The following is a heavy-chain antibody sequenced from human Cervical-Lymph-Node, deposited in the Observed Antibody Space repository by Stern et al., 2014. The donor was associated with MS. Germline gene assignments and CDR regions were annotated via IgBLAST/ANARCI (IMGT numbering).Heavy chain of an antibody. Sequence: VQLEQSGGGVIQPGGSLSLSCTASGVTVSRDYMTWVRQAPGKGLEWGALITNVGSTFDTDSVKGRCASSRDESKNTVYLHMTSLRAEDTAMYYCARDTSSPERSDWWGQGTLVTVSS. CDR2: ITNVGST. CDR3: ARDTSSPERSDW. D-gene: IGHD1-1*01. V-gene: IGHV3-53*01. J-gene: IGHJ4*02. CDR1: GVTVSRDY.